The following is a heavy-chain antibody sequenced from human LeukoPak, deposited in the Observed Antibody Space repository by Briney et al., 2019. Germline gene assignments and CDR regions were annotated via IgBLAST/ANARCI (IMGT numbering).Heavy chain of an antibody. Sequence: SVKVSCKASGGTFSSYAISWVRQAPGQGLEWMGGIIPIFGTANYAQKFQGRVTITADESTSTAYMELSSLRSEDTAVYYCARSEDIVEEVAAHEMIYTWFDPWGQGTLVTVSS. J-gene: IGHJ5*02. D-gene: IGHD2-15*01. CDR2: IIPIFGTA. CDR3: ARSEDIVEEVAAHEMIYTWFDP. CDR1: GGTFSSYA. V-gene: IGHV1-69*13.